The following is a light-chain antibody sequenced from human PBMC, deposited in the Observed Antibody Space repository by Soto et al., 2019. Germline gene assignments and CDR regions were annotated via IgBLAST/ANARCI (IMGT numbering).Light chain of an antibody. J-gene: IGLJ3*02. CDR2: EVN. Sequence: QSALTQPASVSGSPGQSITVSCTGSSDDIGNFTLVSWYQQYPGKAPNLILYEVNKRPLGVSDRFSCSKSGNTASLTISGLQAEDEADYHCCSYAGRRWMVGGGTKVTVL. V-gene: IGLV2-23*02. CDR3: CSYAGRRWM. CDR1: SDDIGNFTL.